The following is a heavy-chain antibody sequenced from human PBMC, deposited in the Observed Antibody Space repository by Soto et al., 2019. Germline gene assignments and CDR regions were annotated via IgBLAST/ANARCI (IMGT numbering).Heavy chain of an antibody. CDR1: GFNFNTYW. CDR2: MDTDGSRK. CDR3: GRVPLDGNYANGVDV. D-gene: IGHD4-17*01. V-gene: IGHV3-7*03. J-gene: IGHJ6*02. Sequence: GGSLRLSCAASGFNFNTYWMYWVRQAPGKGLEWVANMDTDGSRKNYVDSVKGRFIISRDNAKNSLFLQMNSLRADDTAVYYCGRVPLDGNYANGVDVWGQGTTVTVSS.